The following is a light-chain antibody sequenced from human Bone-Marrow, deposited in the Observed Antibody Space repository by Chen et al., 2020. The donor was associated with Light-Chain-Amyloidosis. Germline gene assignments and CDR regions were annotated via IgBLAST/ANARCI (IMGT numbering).Light chain of an antibody. J-gene: IGLJ2*01. Sequence: SYQLTQPPSVSVSPGQRARPTGPGDDLPTKYAYWYQQKPGQAPVLVIHRDTERPSGISERFSGSSSGTTATLTISGVQAEDEADYHCQSADSSGTYEVIFGGGTKLTVL. CDR2: RDT. CDR3: QSADSSGTYEVI. V-gene: IGLV3-25*03. CDR1: DLPTKY.